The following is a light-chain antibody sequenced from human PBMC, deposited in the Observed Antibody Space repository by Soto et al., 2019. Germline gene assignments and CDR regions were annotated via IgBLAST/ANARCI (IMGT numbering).Light chain of an antibody. Sequence: ETLLTQSPATLSVSPGERATLSCGASQSVDKNLAWYQQKPGQAPRLLIYGASTRATGIPARFSGSGSGTDFTLTISSLQSEDFAVYFCQQFYTWTQTFGHGTKVDIK. V-gene: IGKV3-15*01. CDR3: QQFYTWTQT. CDR1: QSVDKN. CDR2: GAS. J-gene: IGKJ1*01.